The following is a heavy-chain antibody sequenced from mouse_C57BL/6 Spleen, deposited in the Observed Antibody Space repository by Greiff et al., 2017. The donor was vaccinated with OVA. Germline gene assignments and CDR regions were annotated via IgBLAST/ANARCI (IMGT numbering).Heavy chain of an antibody. CDR1: GFTFSDYG. CDR3: ARSGGNYAMDY. Sequence: EVQVLESGGGLVKPGGSLKLSCAASGFTFSDYGMHWVRQAPEKGLEWVAYISSGSSTIYYADTVKGRFTISRDNAKNTLFLQMTSLRSEDTAMYYCARSGGNYAMDYWGQGTSVTVSS. J-gene: IGHJ4*01. CDR2: ISSGSSTI. V-gene: IGHV5-17*01.